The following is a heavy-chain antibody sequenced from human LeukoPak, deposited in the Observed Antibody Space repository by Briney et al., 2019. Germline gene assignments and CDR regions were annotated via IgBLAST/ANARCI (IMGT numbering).Heavy chain of an antibody. CDR1: GLTFSTYW. J-gene: IGHJ4*02. V-gene: IGHV3-7*01. CDR3: TREAAAGIDY. Sequence: PGGSLRLSCAASGLTFSTYWMSWVRQAPGKGPEWVVNIKQDGSEKYYLDSVKGRFTISRDNAKNSLYLQMNSLRAEDTAVYFCTREAAAGIDYWGQGTLVTVSS. D-gene: IGHD6-13*01. CDR2: IKQDGSEK.